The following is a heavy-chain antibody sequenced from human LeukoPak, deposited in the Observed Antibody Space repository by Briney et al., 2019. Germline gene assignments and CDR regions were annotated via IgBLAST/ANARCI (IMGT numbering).Heavy chain of an antibody. V-gene: IGHV3-21*01. Sequence: GGSLRLSCAASGFTFSTYTMNWVRQAPGKGLEWVSSISYSSSYIYYADSVKGRFTISRDNAKNTLYLQMNSLRAEDTAVYYCARAYTLPAAGGFNPWGQGTLVTVSS. CDR3: ARAYTLPAAGGFNP. CDR1: GFTFSTYT. CDR2: ISYSSSYI. J-gene: IGHJ5*02. D-gene: IGHD2-2*01.